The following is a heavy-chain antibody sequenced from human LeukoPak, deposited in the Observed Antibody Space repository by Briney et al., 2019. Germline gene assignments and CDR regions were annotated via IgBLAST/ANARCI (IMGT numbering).Heavy chain of an antibody. J-gene: IGHJ4*02. CDR1: GYTFTGYY. CDR2: INPNSGGT. Sequence: ASVKVSCKASGYTFTGYYMHWVRQAPGQGLEWMGWINPNSGGTNYAQKFQGRVTMTRDTSISTAYMELSRPRSDDTAVYYCARALVLRFLEWLPSGDFDYWGQGTLVTVSS. CDR3: ARALVLRFLEWLPSGDFDY. V-gene: IGHV1-2*02. D-gene: IGHD3-3*01.